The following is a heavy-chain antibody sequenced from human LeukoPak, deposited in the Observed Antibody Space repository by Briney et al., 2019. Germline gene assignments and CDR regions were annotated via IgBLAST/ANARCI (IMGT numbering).Heavy chain of an antibody. CDR2: IYYSGST. CDR3: ARDRTAGY. D-gene: IGHD6-25*01. J-gene: IGHJ4*02. Sequence: PSETLSLTCTVSGGSISSYYWSWIRQPPGKGLEWIGYIYYSGSTNYNPSLKSRVTISVDTSKNQSSLKLSSVTAADTAVYYCARDRTAGYWGQGTLVTVSS. CDR1: GGSISSYY. V-gene: IGHV4-59*01.